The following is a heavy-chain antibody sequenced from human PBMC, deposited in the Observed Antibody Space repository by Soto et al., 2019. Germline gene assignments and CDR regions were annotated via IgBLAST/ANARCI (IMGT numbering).Heavy chain of an antibody. V-gene: IGHV4-59*08. CDR1: GGSIRNNY. CDR3: ARLGGYYQAFDN. Sequence: SETLSLTCTVSGGSIRNNYWSWIRQPPGKGLEWVGYIYYTGTSKYNPSLKSRVTISVDSSKNQFSLKLYSVTAADTAVYYCARLGGYYQAFDNWGQGTLVTVSS. D-gene: IGHD3-3*01. J-gene: IGHJ4*02. CDR2: IYYTGTS.